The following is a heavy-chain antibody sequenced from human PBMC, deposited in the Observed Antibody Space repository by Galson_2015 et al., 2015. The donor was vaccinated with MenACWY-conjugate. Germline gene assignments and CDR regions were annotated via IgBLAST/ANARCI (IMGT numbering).Heavy chain of an antibody. Sequence: QSGAEVKKPGESLKISCSGSGYVFTYYWIGWVRQTPAKGLEWMGSMYPANSDTRYSPSFQGQVTMSADTSTNSAYLQWTSLKASDTAMYYCVRSPPTTASVVYAPHFDYWGQGTLVAVSS. CDR1: GYVFTYYW. CDR3: VRSPPTTASVVYAPHFDY. J-gene: IGHJ4*02. D-gene: IGHD2-2*01. CDR2: MYPANSDT. V-gene: IGHV5-51*03.